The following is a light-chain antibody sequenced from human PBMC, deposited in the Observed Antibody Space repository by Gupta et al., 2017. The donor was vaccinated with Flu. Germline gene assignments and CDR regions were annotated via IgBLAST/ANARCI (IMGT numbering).Light chain of an antibody. V-gene: IGKV3-20*01. CDR3: QQYVASPYT. CDR1: QSVASSY. J-gene: IGKJ2*01. Sequence: EIALTPSPAPLSLSPGERATLSCRASQSVASSYLAWYQQKPGQAPRLLVYAASTRATGIPDRFSGSGSGTDFTLTISRLEPEDFAVYYCQQYVASPYTFGQGTKLEIK. CDR2: AAS.